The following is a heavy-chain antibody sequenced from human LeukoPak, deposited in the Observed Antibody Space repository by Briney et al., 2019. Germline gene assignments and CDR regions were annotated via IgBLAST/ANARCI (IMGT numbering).Heavy chain of an antibody. Sequence: SVKVSCKASVCTFSSYAISWVRQAPGQGLEWMGGIIPIFGTANNAQKFQGRVTITPDKSTSTPYMGLSSLRSEDTAVYYCVRWHKYSSSSDAFDIWGRGQRVIVSA. V-gene: IGHV1-69*06. D-gene: IGHD6-6*01. CDR3: VRWHKYSSSSDAFDI. CDR1: VCTFSSYA. CDR2: IIPIFGTA. J-gene: IGHJ3*02.